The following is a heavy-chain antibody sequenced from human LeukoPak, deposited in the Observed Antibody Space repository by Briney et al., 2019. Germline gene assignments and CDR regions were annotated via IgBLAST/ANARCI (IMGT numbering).Heavy chain of an antibody. V-gene: IGHV1-2*02. CDR3: TRDLLGGSGTFDP. J-gene: IGHJ5*02. CDR1: GYTFTGYY. Sequence: ASVKVSFKASGYTFTGYYLHWVRQAPGQGLEWMGWINPDSGDTNYLQKFQGRVTMTRDTSISTAYMELSRLNSDDPAVYYCTRDLLGGSGTFDPWGQGALVTVSS. CDR2: INPDSGDT. D-gene: IGHD3-10*01.